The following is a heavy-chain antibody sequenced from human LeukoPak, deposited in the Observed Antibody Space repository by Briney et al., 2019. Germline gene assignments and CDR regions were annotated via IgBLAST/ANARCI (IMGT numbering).Heavy chain of an antibody. CDR1: GFAFSNYA. Sequence: QTGGSLRLSSAASGFAFSNYAIHWVRQAPGKGLEWVAFISYDGSIKYYADSVKGRFTISRDNSKNTLSLQMNNLRVEDTAVYYCAGELHDYWGQGTLVTVSS. J-gene: IGHJ4*02. CDR3: AGELHDY. D-gene: IGHD5-18*01. CDR2: ISYDGSIK. V-gene: IGHV3-30-3*01.